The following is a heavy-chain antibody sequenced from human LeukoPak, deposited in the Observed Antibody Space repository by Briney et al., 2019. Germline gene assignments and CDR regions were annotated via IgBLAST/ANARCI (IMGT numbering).Heavy chain of an antibody. V-gene: IGHV4-4*07. CDR3: ARLHGDY. J-gene: IGHJ4*02. Sequence: KPSETLSLTCTVPGGSISSYYWAWIRPPAGKGLEWIGRIFTSGSTNYNPSLKSRVTLSVDTYRNQFSLRLSSVTAADTAVYYWARLHGDYWGQGILATVSS. CDR2: IFTSGST. CDR1: GGSISSYY.